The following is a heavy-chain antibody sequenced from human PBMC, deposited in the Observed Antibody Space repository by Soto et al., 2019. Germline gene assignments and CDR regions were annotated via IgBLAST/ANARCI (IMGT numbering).Heavy chain of an antibody. CDR2: IWYDGSNK. Sequence: GESLKISCAASGFTFSSYGMHWVRQAPGKGLEWVAVIWYDGSNKYYADSVKGRFTISRDNSKNTLYLQMNSLRAEDTAVYYCARGIAAADYYFDYWGQGTLVTVSS. CDR1: GFTFSSYG. J-gene: IGHJ4*02. CDR3: ARGIAAADYYFDY. D-gene: IGHD6-13*01. V-gene: IGHV3-33*01.